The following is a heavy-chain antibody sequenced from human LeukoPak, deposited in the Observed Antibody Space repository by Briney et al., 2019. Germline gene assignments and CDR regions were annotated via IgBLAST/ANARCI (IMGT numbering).Heavy chain of an antibody. Sequence: SETLPLTCAVYGGSFSGYYWSWIRQPPGKGLEWIGEINHSGSTNYNPSLKSRVTISVDTSKNQFSLKLSSVTAADTAVYYCARVATMIVANDAFDIWGQGTMVTVSS. V-gene: IGHV4-34*01. CDR2: INHSGST. J-gene: IGHJ3*02. CDR1: GGSFSGYY. D-gene: IGHD3-22*01. CDR3: ARVATMIVANDAFDI.